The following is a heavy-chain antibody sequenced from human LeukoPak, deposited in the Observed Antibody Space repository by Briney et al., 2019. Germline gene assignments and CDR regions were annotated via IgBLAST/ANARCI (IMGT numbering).Heavy chain of an antibody. V-gene: IGHV3-33*01. CDR1: GFIFDTYG. CDR2: IWYDGGKK. J-gene: IGHJ4*02. D-gene: IGHD2-15*01. Sequence: GGSLRLSCAASGFIFDTYGMHWVRQAPGKGLEWVAVIWYDGGKKYYADSVKGRFTISRDNSKNTLYLQMNSLRAEDTAVYYCARGYCSGIACDLDYWGQGTLVTVSS. CDR3: ARGYCSGIACDLDY.